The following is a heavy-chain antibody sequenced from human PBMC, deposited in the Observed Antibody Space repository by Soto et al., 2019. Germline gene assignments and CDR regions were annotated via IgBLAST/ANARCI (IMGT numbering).Heavy chain of an antibody. CDR1: GFTFSNAW. V-gene: IGHV3-15*01. CDR3: TSTVTPYYYGMDV. D-gene: IGHD4-4*01. CDR2: IKSKTDGGTT. J-gene: IGHJ6*02. Sequence: GGSLRLSCAASGFTFSNAWMSWVRQAPGKGLEWVGRIKSKTDGGTTDYAAPVKGRFTISRDDSKNTLDLQMNRLKTEDTAVYYCTSTVTPYYYGMDVWGQGTTVTVSS.